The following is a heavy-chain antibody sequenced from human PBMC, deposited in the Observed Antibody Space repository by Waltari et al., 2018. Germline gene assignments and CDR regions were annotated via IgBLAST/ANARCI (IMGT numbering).Heavy chain of an antibody. CDR3: ATLSGSYSFDY. J-gene: IGHJ4*02. Sequence: EVQLVESGGGLVQPGGSLRLSCAASGFTFSSYWMHWVRQAPGKGLVWVSRINTYGSSTSYADSVKGRFTISRDNAKNSLYLQMNSLRAEDTAVYYCATLSGSYSFDYWGQGTLVTVSS. D-gene: IGHD1-26*01. CDR1: GFTFSSYW. V-gene: IGHV3-74*01. CDR2: INTYGSST.